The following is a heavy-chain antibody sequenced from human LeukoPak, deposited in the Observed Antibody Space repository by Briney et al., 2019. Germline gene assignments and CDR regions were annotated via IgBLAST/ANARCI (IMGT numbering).Heavy chain of an antibody. V-gene: IGHV4-4*07. Sequence: PQTLSLTCTVSGGSISSYYWSWTRQPAGKGLEWIGRIYTSGSTNYNPSLKSRVTMSVDTSKNQFSLKLSSVTAADTAVYYCASHSCYSVAFDIWGQGTMVTVSS. CDR1: GGSISSYY. CDR3: ASHSCYSVAFDI. J-gene: IGHJ3*02. D-gene: IGHD2-21*01. CDR2: IYTSGST.